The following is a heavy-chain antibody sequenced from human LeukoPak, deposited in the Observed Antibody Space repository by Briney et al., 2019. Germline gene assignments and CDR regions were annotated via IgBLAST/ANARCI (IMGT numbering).Heavy chain of an antibody. D-gene: IGHD5-18*01. Sequence: SETLSLTCTVSGGSVSSGSYHWSWIRQPPGKGLEWIGYIYYSGSTNYNPSLKGRVTISVDTSKNQFSLKLSSVTAADTAVYYCARGRYSYGSRWGQGTLVTVSS. CDR2: IYYSGST. V-gene: IGHV4-61*01. CDR1: GGSVSSGSYH. CDR3: ARGRYSYGSR. J-gene: IGHJ4*02.